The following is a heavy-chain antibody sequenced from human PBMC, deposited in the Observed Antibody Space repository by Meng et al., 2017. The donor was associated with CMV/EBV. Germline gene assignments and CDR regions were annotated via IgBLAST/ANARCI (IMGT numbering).Heavy chain of an antibody. Sequence: ASVKVSCKASGYTFTSYDINWVRQAPGQGLEWMGIINPSGGSTSYAQKFQGRVTMTRDTSTSTVYMELSSLRSEDTAVYYCARVAAAGTGEYFQHWGQGTLVTVSS. CDR1: GYTFTSYD. J-gene: IGHJ1*01. CDR2: INPSGGST. CDR3: ARVAAAGTGEYFQH. D-gene: IGHD6-13*01. V-gene: IGHV1-46*01.